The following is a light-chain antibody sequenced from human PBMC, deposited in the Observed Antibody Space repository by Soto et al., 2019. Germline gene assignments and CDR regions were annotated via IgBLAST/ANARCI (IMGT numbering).Light chain of an antibody. V-gene: IGKV1-5*03. Sequence: DIQMTQSPSTLSASVGDRVTITCRADQRIYNWLAWYQQKPGRAPKLLIHKASSLESGVPSRFSGSGSGTEFTLTISSLQPDDFATYYCQQYNSYPRTFGQGTKV. CDR3: QQYNSYPRT. CDR2: KAS. J-gene: IGKJ1*01. CDR1: QRIYNW.